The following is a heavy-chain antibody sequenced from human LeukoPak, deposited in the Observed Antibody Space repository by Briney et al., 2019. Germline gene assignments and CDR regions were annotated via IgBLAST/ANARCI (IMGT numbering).Heavy chain of an antibody. CDR1: GYSFTSYW. CDR2: IYPGDSDT. CDR3: ARPLYSYGQYYFDY. Sequence: GESLKISCKGSGYSFTSYWIGWVRQVPGKGLEWMGIIYPGDSDTRYSPSFQGQVTISADKSISTAYLQWSSLKASDTATYYCARPLYSYGQYYFDYWGQGTLVTVSS. D-gene: IGHD5-18*01. V-gene: IGHV5-51*01. J-gene: IGHJ4*02.